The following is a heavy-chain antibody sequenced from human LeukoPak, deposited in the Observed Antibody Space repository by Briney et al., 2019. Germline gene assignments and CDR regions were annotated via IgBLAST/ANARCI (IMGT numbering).Heavy chain of an antibody. D-gene: IGHD3-22*01. V-gene: IGHV3-33*07. Sequence: GGSLRLSCAASGLTLSRHWMSWVRQAPGKGLEWAAVIWYDGSNKYYADSVKGRFTISRDNSKNTLYLQMNTLRAEDTAVYYCARGTRYDSSGYYSQDLDYWGQGTLVTVSS. J-gene: IGHJ4*02. CDR1: GLTLSRHW. CDR3: ARGTRYDSSGYYSQDLDY. CDR2: IWYDGSNK.